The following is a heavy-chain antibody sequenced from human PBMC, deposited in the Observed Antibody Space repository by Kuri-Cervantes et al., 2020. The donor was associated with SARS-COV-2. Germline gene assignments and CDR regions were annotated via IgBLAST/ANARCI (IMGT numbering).Heavy chain of an antibody. CDR3: ARDGIITISYYYYYGMDV. CDR1: GFTFSSYS. D-gene: IGHD3-9*01. CDR2: ISSSSSTI. J-gene: IGHJ6*02. V-gene: IGHV3-48*02. Sequence: GESLKISCATSGFTFSSYSMNWVRQAPGKGLEWVSYISSSSSTIYYADSVKGRFTISRDNAKNSLYLQMNSLRDEDTAVYYCARDGIITISYYYYYGMDVWGQGTTVTVSS.